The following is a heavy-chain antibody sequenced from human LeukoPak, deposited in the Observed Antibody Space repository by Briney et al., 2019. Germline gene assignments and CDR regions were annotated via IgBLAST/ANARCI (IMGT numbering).Heavy chain of an antibody. CDR2: ISSSSSYI. CDR1: GFTFSSYS. V-gene: IGHV3-21*01. Sequence: TGGSLRLSCAASGFTFSSYSMNWVRQAPGKGLEWVSSISSSSSYIYYADSVKGRFTISRDNAKNSLYLQMNSLRAEDTAVYYCAMQYYDSSGTDYWGQGTLVTVSS. CDR3: AMQYYDSSGTDY. J-gene: IGHJ4*02. D-gene: IGHD3-22*01.